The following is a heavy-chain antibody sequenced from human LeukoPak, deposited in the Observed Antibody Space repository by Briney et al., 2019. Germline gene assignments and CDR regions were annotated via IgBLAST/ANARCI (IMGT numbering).Heavy chain of an antibody. D-gene: IGHD5-18*01. CDR3: ARGTWIQPRLPFDI. CDR1: GFTFSSYA. Sequence: PGGSLRLSCAASGFTFSSYAMHWVRQAPGKGLEWVAVISYDGSNKYYADSVKGRFTISRDNSKNTLYLQMNSLRAEDTAVYYCARGTWIQPRLPFDIWGQGTMVTVSS. V-gene: IGHV3-30*04. J-gene: IGHJ3*02. CDR2: ISYDGSNK.